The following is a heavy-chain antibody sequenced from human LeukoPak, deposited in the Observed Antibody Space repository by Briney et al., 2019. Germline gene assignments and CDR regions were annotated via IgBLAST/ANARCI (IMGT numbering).Heavy chain of an antibody. J-gene: IGHJ3*02. D-gene: IGHD2-2*02. V-gene: IGHV5-51*01. CDR3: ARLLLNLPDAFDI. Sequence: HGESLQISCKGSGYSFTSYWIGWVRQMPGKGLEWMGIIYPGDSDTRYSPSFQGQVTISADKSISTAYLQWSSLKASDTAMYYCARLLLNLPDAFDIWGQGTMVTVSS. CDR1: GYSFTSYW. CDR2: IYPGDSDT.